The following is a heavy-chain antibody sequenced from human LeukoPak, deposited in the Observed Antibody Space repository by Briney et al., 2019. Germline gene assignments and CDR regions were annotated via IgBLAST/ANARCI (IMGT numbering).Heavy chain of an antibody. Sequence: SETLSLTYTVSGGSISSYYWSWIRQPPGKGLEWIGYIYTSGSTNYNPSLKSRVTISVDTSKNQFSLKLSSVTAADTAVYYCARRGVGSSWSYYFDYWGQRTLVTVSS. CDR2: IYTSGST. D-gene: IGHD6-13*01. V-gene: IGHV4-4*09. CDR1: GGSISSYY. CDR3: ARRGVGSSWSYYFDY. J-gene: IGHJ4*02.